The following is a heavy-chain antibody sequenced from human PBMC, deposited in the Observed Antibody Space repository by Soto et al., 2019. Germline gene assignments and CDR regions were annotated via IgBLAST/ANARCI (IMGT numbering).Heavy chain of an antibody. CDR1: GYSFTSYW. CDR3: ARRFYSRQLVYFDY. D-gene: IGHD6-13*01. Sequence: GESLKIPCKGSGYSFTSYWISWVRQMPGKGLEWMGRIDPSDSYTNYSPSFQGHVTISADKSISTAYLQWSSLKASDTAMYYCARRFYSRQLVYFDYWGQGTLVTVSS. V-gene: IGHV5-10-1*01. CDR2: IDPSDSYT. J-gene: IGHJ4*02.